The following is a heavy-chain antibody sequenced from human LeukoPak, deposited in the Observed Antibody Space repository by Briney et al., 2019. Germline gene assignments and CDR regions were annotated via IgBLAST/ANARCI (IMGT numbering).Heavy chain of an antibody. D-gene: IGHD1-26*01. CDR3: ARLKAVIVEATISYFDY. V-gene: IGHV4-39*01. J-gene: IGHJ4*02. Sequence: SETLSLTCTVSGGSISSSSCYWGWIRQPPGKGLEWIGSIYYSGSTYYNPSLKSRVTISVDTSKNQFSLKLSSVTAADTAVYYCARLKAVIVEATISYFDYWGQGTLVTVSS. CDR1: GGSISSSSCY. CDR2: IYYSGST.